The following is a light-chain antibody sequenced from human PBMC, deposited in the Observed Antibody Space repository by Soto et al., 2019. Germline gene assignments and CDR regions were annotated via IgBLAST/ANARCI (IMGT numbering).Light chain of an antibody. CDR1: QNIRTNG. V-gene: IGKV3-20*01. J-gene: IGKJ2*01. Sequence: EIVLTQSPGTLSLSPGERATLSCRASQNIRTNGLAWYQQKPGQAPRILIYAASNRATGIPDRFSGGRSGTDFILTISRLEPEDFAVYYCQVYGGSPPYTFGQGTKLEI. CDR3: QVYGGSPPYT. CDR2: AAS.